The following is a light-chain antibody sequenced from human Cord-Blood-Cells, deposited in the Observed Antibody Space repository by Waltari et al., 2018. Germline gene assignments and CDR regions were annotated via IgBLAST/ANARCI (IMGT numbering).Light chain of an antibody. V-gene: IGLV1-44*01. J-gene: IGLJ3*02. CDR3: AAWDDSLNGWV. CDR2: SNN. Sequence: QSVLTQPPSASGTPGQRVTISCSGSSSTIGSNTVNWYQQLPGTAPKLLIYSNNQRPSGVPARFSGAKSGTSASLAISGLQSEDEADYYCAAWDDSLNGWVFGGGTKLTVL. CDR1: SSTIGSNT.